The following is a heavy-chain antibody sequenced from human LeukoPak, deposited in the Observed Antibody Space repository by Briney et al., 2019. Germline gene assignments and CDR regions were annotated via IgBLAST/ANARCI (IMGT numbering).Heavy chain of an antibody. V-gene: IGHV3-53*01. D-gene: IGHD3-16*01. J-gene: IGHJ3*02. Sequence: GGSLRLSCEAAGFSFRDYPMGWVRRASGKELEWVSLIYSGGNTYYPDSVKGRFTISRDHSKNTVYLQMNSLRAEDTAVYYCARVKKVGAHTNDALDIWGQGTLVTVSS. CDR2: IYSGGNT. CDR3: ARVKKVGAHTNDALDI. CDR1: GFSFRDYP.